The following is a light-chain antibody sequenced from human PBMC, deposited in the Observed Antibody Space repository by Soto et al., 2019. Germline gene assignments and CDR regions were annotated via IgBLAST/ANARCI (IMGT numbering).Light chain of an antibody. V-gene: IGLV2-23*01. Sequence: QSVLTQPASVSGSPGQSITISCTGTSSDIVSWYQQHPGKAPKLIINEGSKRPSGVSNRFSGSKSGNTASLTISGLQAEDEADYYCCSYAGSSTLVFGGGTKVTVL. CDR3: CSYAGSSTLV. CDR2: EGS. J-gene: IGLJ2*01. CDR1: SSDI.